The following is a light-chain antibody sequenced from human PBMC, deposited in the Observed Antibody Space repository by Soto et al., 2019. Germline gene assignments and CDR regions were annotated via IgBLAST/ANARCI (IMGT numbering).Light chain of an antibody. V-gene: IGKV4-1*01. CDR2: WAS. J-gene: IGKJ2*01. Sequence: DIVMTQSPDSLAVSLGERATINCKSSQSVLYSSNNKNYLAWYQQKPGQPPKLLIYWASTRESGVPDRFSGSGSGTDFTRTISSLQAEDVAVYYCQQYYSTPYTFGQGTNLEIQ. CDR3: QQYYSTPYT. CDR1: QSVLYSSNNKNY.